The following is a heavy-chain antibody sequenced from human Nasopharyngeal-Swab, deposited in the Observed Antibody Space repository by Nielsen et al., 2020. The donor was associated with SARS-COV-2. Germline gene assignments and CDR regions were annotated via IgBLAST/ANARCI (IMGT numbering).Heavy chain of an antibody. CDR1: GFTFSSYA. D-gene: IGHD6-13*01. V-gene: IGHV3-23*01. CDR2: ISGSGGST. J-gene: IGHJ4*02. Sequence: GESLKISCAASGFTFSSYAMSWVRQAPGKGLEWVSAISGSGGSTYYADSVKGRFTISRDNSKNTLYLQMNSLRAEDTAVYYCAGGEPAAAGIYWGQGTLATVSS. CDR3: AGGEPAAAGIY.